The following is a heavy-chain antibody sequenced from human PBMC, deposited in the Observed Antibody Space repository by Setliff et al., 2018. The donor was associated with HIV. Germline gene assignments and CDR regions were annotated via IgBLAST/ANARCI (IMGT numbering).Heavy chain of an antibody. CDR3: ARGSLLAAGTFYYLDH. CDR2: IIPMFGTT. J-gene: IGHJ4*02. Sequence: ASVKVSCKASGGTLSSHAVHWVRQAPGQGLEWVGGIIPMFGTTNYAPKFRGRVTITADESTSLAFMEMSSLSPEDTAIYYCARGSLLAAGTFYYLDHWGLGTLVTVSS. CDR1: GGTLSSHA. D-gene: IGHD4-17*01. V-gene: IGHV1-69*13.